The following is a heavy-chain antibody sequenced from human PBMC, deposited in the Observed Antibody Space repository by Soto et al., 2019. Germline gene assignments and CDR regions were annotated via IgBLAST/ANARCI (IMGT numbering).Heavy chain of an antibody. D-gene: IGHD3-10*01. Sequence: EVQLVESGGGLVQPGRSLRLSCAASGFTFDDYAMHWVRQAPGKGLEWVTGISWNSDTIGYADSVKGRFTISSDNAKNSLYLQMNSLRAEDTAFYYGARDVWSRASGPPDSWGQGTLVTVSS. J-gene: IGHJ4*02. V-gene: IGHV3-9*01. CDR2: ISWNSDTI. CDR3: ARDVWSRASGPPDS. CDR1: GFTFDDYA.